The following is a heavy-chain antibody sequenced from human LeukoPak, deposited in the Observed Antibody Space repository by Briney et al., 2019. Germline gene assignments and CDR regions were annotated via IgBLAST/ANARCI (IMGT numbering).Heavy chain of an antibody. CDR2: IPNDDSVI. CDR1: GFSVSNYY. V-gene: IGHV3-11*01. CDR3: AREQWFRWEY. Sequence: GGSLRLSCEASGFSVSNYYMVWVRQPPGEGLECISYIPNDDSVIYYADSVRGRLSVSRDSAKNSLSLQLNSLRAEDTAVYYCAREQWFRWEYWGQGILVTVSS. D-gene: IGHD3-22*01. J-gene: IGHJ4*02.